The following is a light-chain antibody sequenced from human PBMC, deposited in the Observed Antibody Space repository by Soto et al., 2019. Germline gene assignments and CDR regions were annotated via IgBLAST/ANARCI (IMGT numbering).Light chain of an antibody. V-gene: IGLV2-14*01. CDR1: SSGVGGYKY. Sequence: QSALTQPASVSGSPGQSITISCTGTSSGVGGYKYVSWYQHHPGKGPKLMLYDVSNRPSGVSNRFSGSKSGNTASLTISGLQAEDEADYYCSSYTSSTTYVFGTGTKLTVL. CDR3: SSYTSSTTYV. CDR2: DVS. J-gene: IGLJ1*01.